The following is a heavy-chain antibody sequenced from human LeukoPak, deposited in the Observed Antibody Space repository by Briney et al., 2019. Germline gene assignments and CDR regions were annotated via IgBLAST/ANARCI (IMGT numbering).Heavy chain of an antibody. J-gene: IGHJ6*02. CDR1: GGSISSYY. CDR3: ARVAVRGYDFVNHYYYGMDV. Sequence: SETLSLTCIVSGGSISSYYWSWIRQPPGKGLEWIGYIYYSGSTNYNPSLKSRVTISVDTSKNQFSLKVSSVTAADTAVYYCARVAVRGYDFVNHYYYGMDVWGQGTTVTVSS. V-gene: IGHV4-59*01. CDR2: IYYSGST. D-gene: IGHD5-12*01.